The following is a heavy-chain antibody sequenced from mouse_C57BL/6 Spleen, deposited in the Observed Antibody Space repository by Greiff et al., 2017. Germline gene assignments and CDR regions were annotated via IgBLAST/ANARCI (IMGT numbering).Heavy chain of an antibody. CDR3: ARLGVTTKDFDY. J-gene: IGHJ2*01. Sequence: VQLKESGGDLVKPGGSLKLSCAASGFTFSSYGMSWVRQTPDKRLEWVATISSGGSYSSYPDSVKGRFTISRDNAKNTLYLQMSSLKSEDTAMYYCARLGVTTKDFDYWGQGTTLTVSS. CDR2: ISSGGSYS. V-gene: IGHV5-6*01. CDR1: GFTFSSYG. D-gene: IGHD2-2*01.